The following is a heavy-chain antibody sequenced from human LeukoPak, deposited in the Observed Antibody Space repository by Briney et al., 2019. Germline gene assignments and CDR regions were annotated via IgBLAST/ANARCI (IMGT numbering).Heavy chain of an antibody. J-gene: IGHJ5*02. CDR1: GYTFTSYG. CDR3: ARDKGSGSYCNWFDP. CDR2: ISAYNGNT. D-gene: IGHD3-10*01. V-gene: IGHV1-18*01. Sequence: ASVKVSCKASGYTFTSYGISWVRQAPGQGLEWMGWISAYNGNTNYAQKLQGRVTMTTDTSTSTAYMELRSLRSDDTAVYYCARDKGSGSYCNWFDPWGQGTLVTVSS.